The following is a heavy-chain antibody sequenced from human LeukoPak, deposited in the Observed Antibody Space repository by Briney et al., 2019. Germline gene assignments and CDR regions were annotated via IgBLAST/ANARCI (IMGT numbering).Heavy chain of an antibody. D-gene: IGHD3-22*01. CDR1: GFTLSSYA. CDR3: ARLYYDSSGYYPPSYYFDY. CDR2: ISDTGNT. J-gene: IGHJ4*02. V-gene: IGHV3-23*01. Sequence: GGSLRLSCAASGFTLSSYAMSWVRQAPGKGLEWVSAISDTGNTFHADSVKGRFTISRDNSKNTLYLQMNSLRAEDTAVYYCARLYYDSSGYYPPSYYFDYWGQGTLVTVSS.